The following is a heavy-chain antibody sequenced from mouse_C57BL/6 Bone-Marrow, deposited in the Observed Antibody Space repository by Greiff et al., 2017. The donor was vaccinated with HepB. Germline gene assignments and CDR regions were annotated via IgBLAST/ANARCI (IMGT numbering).Heavy chain of an antibody. J-gene: IGHJ1*03. V-gene: IGHV2-2*01. CDR2: IWSGGST. CDR3: ARNPPYYYGSSPMYFDV. CDR1: GFSLTSYG. Sequence: VKLMESGPGLVQPSQSLSITCTVSGFSLTSYGVHWVRQSPGKGLEWLGVIWSGGSTDYNAAFISRLSISKDNSKSQVFFKMNSLQADDTAIYYCARNPPYYYGSSPMYFDVWGTGTTVTVSS. D-gene: IGHD1-1*01.